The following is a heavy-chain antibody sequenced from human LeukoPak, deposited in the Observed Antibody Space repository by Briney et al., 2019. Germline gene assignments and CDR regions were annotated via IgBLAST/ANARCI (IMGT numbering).Heavy chain of an antibody. D-gene: IGHD5-12*01. Sequence: PSETLSLTCAVYGGSFSGYYWSWIRQPPGKGLEWIGSIYHSGSTYYNPSLKSRVTISVDTSKNQFSLKLSSVTAADTAVYYCARVGYGGGLMDYYYYMDVWGKGTTVTVSS. V-gene: IGHV4-34*01. J-gene: IGHJ6*03. CDR1: GGSFSGYY. CDR2: IYHSGST. CDR3: ARVGYGGGLMDYYYYMDV.